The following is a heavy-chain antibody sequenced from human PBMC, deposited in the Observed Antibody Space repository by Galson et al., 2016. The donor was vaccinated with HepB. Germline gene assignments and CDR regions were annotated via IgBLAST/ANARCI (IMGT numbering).Heavy chain of an antibody. CDR2: INHSGST. D-gene: IGHD2-15*01. V-gene: IGHV4-34*01. CDR3: AGVVVAATNWFDP. CDR1: GGSFNTYY. J-gene: IGHJ5*02. Sequence: SETLSLTCGVSGGSFNTYYWTWIRQPPGKGLEWIGEINHSGSTKYNPSLKNRVTISVDTSKNQFSLKLHSMTAADTAIYYCAGVVVAATNWFDPWGQGTLVAVSS.